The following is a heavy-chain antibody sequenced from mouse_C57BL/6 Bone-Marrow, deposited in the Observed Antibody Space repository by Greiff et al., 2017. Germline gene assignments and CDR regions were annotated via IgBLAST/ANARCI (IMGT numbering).Heavy chain of an antibody. J-gene: IGHJ2*01. CDR1: GYTFTSYG. CDR2: IYPRSGNT. Sequence: SGAELARPGASVKLSCKASGYTFTSYGISWVKQRTGQGLEWIGEIYPRSGNTYYNEKFKGKATLTADKSSSTAYMELRSLTSEDSAVYFCAREGIYYDYDVNYFDYWGQGTTLTVSS. CDR3: AREGIYYDYDVNYFDY. D-gene: IGHD2-4*01. V-gene: IGHV1-81*01.